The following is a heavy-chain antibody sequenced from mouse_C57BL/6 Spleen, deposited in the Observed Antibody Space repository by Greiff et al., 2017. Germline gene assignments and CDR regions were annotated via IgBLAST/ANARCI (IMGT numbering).Heavy chain of an antibody. V-gene: IGHV1-15*01. CDR2: IDPETGGT. CDR3: TRDYGSSPHWYFDV. D-gene: IGHD1-1*01. CDR1: GYTFTDYE. Sequence: VKLQESGAELVRPGASVTLSCKASGYTFTDYEMHWVKQTPVHGLEWIGAIDPETGGTAYNQKFKGKAILTADKSSSTAYMELRSLTSEDSAVYYFTRDYGSSPHWYFDVWGTGTTVTVSS. J-gene: IGHJ1*03.